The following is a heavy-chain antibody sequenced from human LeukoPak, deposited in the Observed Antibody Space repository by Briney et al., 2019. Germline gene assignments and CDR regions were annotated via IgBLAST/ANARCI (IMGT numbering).Heavy chain of an antibody. D-gene: IGHD6-13*01. CDR3: ARDRQQLVRGDYFDY. Sequence: SETLSLTCTVSGGSISSNYWVWIRQPPGKGLEWIGSIYYSGSTYYNPSLKSRVTISVDTSKNQFSLKLSSVTAADTAVYYCARDRQQLVRGDYFDYWGQGTLVTVSS. J-gene: IGHJ4*02. V-gene: IGHV4-39*07. CDR1: GGSISSNY. CDR2: IYYSGST.